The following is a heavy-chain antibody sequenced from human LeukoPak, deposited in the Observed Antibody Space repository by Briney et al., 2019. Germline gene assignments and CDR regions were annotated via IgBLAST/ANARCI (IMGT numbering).Heavy chain of an antibody. CDR1: GHTFTNYG. CDR2: IKPSSGRT. Sequence: ASVMVSCKASGHTFTNYGISWVRQAPGQGLEWMGIIKPSSGRTTYAQKLQGRVTMTRDTSTSTLYMELSSLRSEDTAVYYCARDTSATNGVMLFDWDQGTLVTVSS. V-gene: IGHV1-46*04. J-gene: IGHJ1*01. CDR3: ARDTSATNGVMLFD. D-gene: IGHD2-8*01.